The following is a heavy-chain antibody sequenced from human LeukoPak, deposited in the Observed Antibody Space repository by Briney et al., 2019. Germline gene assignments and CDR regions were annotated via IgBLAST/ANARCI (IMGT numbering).Heavy chain of an antibody. CDR1: GYSFTSYW. Sequence: GESLKISCKGSGYSFTSYWIGWVRQMPGKGLEWMGIIYPGVSDTRYSPSFQGQVTISADKSISTAYLQWSSLKASDTAMYYCARNVDAAMGLVDYWGQGTLVTVSS. CDR3: ARNVDAAMGLVDY. V-gene: IGHV5-51*01. CDR2: IYPGVSDT. J-gene: IGHJ4*02. D-gene: IGHD5-18*01.